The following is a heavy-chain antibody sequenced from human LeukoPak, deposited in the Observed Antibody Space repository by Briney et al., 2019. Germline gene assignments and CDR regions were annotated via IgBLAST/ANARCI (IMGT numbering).Heavy chain of an antibody. CDR1: GFTFSSYE. D-gene: IGHD6-25*01. CDR2: ISSSGSTI. Sequence: GGSLRLSCAASGFTFSSYEMNWVRQAPGKVLEWVSYISSSGSTIYYADSVKGRFTISRDNAKNSLYLQMNSLRAEDTAVYYCARVGGESFDPWGQGTLVTVSS. V-gene: IGHV3-48*03. CDR3: ARVGGESFDP. J-gene: IGHJ5*02.